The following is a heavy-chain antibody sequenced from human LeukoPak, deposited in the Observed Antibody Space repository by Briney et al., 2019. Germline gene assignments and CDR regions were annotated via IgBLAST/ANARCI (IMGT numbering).Heavy chain of an antibody. D-gene: IGHD3-10*01. CDR3: VRDKGGLLRVFDY. CDR1: GFTFSSHW. CDR2: IKQDESEK. J-gene: IGHJ4*02. Sequence: GGSLRLSCAASGFTFSSHWMSWIRQAPGKGLECGANIKQDESEKFYVDSVKGRFTISRDNAKQSLYLQMDSLRAEDTAVYYCVRDKGGLLRVFDYWGQGTLVTVSS. V-gene: IGHV3-7*01.